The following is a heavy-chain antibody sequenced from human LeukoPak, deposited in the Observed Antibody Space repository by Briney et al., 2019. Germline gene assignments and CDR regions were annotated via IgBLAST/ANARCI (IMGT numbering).Heavy chain of an antibody. CDR1: GFTFGHYG. CDR3: AREIWDRGKLYLDS. V-gene: IGHV3-33*01. Sequence: GGSLRLSCATSGFTFGHYGMHWVRQAPGKGLEWVAVIWYDGSNEYNADSVKGRFTISRDNSKNTLFLQMNTLRAEDTAVYYCAREIWDRGKLYLDSWGQGTLVTVSS. CDR2: IWYDGSNE. J-gene: IGHJ4*02. D-gene: IGHD3-16*01.